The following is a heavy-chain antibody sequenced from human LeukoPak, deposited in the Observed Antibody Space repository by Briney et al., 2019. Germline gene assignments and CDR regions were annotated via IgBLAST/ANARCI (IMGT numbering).Heavy chain of an antibody. J-gene: IGHJ4*02. CDR1: GGTFSSYA. D-gene: IGHD2-15*01. CDR2: IIPIFGTA. Sequence: SVKVSCKASGGTFSSYAISWVRQAPGQGLEWMGGIIPIFGTANYAQKFQGRVTITTDESTSTAYMELSSLRSDDTAVYYCARGGAAGDYWGQGTLVTVSS. V-gene: IGHV1-69*05. CDR3: ARGGAAGDY.